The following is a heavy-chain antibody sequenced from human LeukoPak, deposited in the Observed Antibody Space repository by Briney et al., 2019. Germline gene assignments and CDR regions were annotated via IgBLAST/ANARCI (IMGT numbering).Heavy chain of an antibody. CDR3: TKGPYYYDSSGYSRRWFDP. D-gene: IGHD3-22*01. V-gene: IGHV3-23*01. CDR1: GFSFGNYA. J-gene: IGHJ5*02. CDR2: ISGSGGRT. Sequence: PGGSLRLSCVASGFSFGNYAMSWVRQAPGKGLEWVSSISGSGGRTYDADSVKGRFTISRDNSKNTLYLQMNSLRAEDTAVYYCTKGPYYYDSSGYSRRWFDPWGQGTLVTVSS.